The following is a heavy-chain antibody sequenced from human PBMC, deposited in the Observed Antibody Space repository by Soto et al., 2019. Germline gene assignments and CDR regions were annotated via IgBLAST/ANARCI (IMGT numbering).Heavy chain of an antibody. D-gene: IGHD3-9*01. J-gene: IGHJ4*02. CDR1: GFTFSNAW. CDR2: ISSSGSTI. V-gene: IGHV3-11*04. CDR3: ARGSSYYDILTGYSYLFDY. Sequence: PGGSLRLSCAASGFTFSNAWMSWVRQAPGKGLEWVSYISSSGSTIYYADSVKGRFTISRDNAKNSLYLQMNSLRAEDTAVYYCARGSSYYDILTGYSYLFDYWGQGTLVTVSS.